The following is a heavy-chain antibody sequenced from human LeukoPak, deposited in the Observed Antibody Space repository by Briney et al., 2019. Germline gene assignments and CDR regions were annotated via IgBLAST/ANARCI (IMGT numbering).Heavy chain of an antibody. Sequence: GGSLRLSCAASGFTFSGYSMNWVRQAPGKGLEWVSSISSSSSYIYYADSVKGRFTISRDNAKNSLYLQMNSLRAEDTAVYYCARDSSGWAYFDYWGQGTLVTVSS. CDR1: GFTFSGYS. CDR2: ISSSSSYI. D-gene: IGHD6-19*01. V-gene: IGHV3-21*01. CDR3: ARDSSGWAYFDY. J-gene: IGHJ4*02.